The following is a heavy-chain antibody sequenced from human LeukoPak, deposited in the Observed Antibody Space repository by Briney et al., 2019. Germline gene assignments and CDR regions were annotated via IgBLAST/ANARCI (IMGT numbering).Heavy chain of an antibody. J-gene: IGHJ4*02. D-gene: IGHD5-24*01. CDR2: IWYDGSNK. Sequence: GGSLRLSCAAYGFSFCNHGMHWLRQAPGKGRVWGTDIWYDGSNKYYADSVKGRFTISRDNSKNTVYLQMNSLRAEDTAVYYCAREAMGTIPYFDYWGQGTLVTVSS. CDR1: GFSFCNHG. V-gene: IGHV3-33*01. CDR3: AREAMGTIPYFDY.